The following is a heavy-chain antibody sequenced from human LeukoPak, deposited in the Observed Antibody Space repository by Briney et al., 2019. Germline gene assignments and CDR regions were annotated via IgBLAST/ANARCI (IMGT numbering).Heavy chain of an antibody. Sequence: GASVKVSCKASGYTFTGYYMHWVRQAPRQGLEWMGWINPNSGGTNYAQKFQGRVTMTTDTSTSTAYMELRSLRSDDTAVYYCARATELAYYYYGMDVWGQGTTVTVSS. J-gene: IGHJ6*02. CDR3: ARATELAYYYYGMDV. D-gene: IGHD1-7*01. CDR2: INPNSGGT. V-gene: IGHV1-2*02. CDR1: GYTFTGYY.